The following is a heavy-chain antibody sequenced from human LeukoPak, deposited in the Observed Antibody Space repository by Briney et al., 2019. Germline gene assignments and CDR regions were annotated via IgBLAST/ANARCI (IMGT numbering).Heavy chain of an antibody. V-gene: IGHV4-39*07. CDR1: GGSVTSNSYY. Sequence: MPSETLSLTCTVSGGSVTSNSYYWGWIRQPPGKGLEWIGSINYSERTYYNPSLESRVTISVDTSKNQFSLKLSSVTAADTAVYYCARGSGYGGWYYFDYWGQGTLVTVSS. D-gene: IGHD6-19*01. CDR3: ARGSGYGGWYYFDY. CDR2: INYSERT. J-gene: IGHJ4*02.